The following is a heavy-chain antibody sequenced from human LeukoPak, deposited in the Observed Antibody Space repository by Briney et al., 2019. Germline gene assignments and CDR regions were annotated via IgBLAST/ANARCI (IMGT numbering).Heavy chain of an antibody. CDR2: IIPIFGTA. J-gene: IGHJ6*03. CDR3: ARGSPIAVADYYYYDMDV. Sequence: SVKVSCKASGGTFCSYAISCVRHGPDQRLKWRVGIIPIFGTANYAQKFQGTVTITADESTSTAYMEPSSLRSEDTAVYYCARGSPIAVADYYYYDMDVWGKGTTVTVSS. D-gene: IGHD6-19*01. V-gene: IGHV1-69*01. CDR1: GGTFCSYA.